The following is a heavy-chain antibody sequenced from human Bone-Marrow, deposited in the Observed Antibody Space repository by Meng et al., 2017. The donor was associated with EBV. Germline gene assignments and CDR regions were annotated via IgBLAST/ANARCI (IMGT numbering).Heavy chain of an antibody. CDR2: ISDVSDYI. Sequence: EVQLVESGGGLVKPWGSLRLSCAASGFDFSTSSMNWVRQAPGRGLEWLSCISDVSDYIYYADSVKGRFTISRDNAENSLYLQMSSLRVEDTAVYYCASGDPLTGIPFDPWGQGTLVTVSS. CDR3: ASGDPLTGIPFDP. J-gene: IGHJ5*02. CDR1: GFDFSTSS. D-gene: IGHD1-1*01. V-gene: IGHV3-21*01.